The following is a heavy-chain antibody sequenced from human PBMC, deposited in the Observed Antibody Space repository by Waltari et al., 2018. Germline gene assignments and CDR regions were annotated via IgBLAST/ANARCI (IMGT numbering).Heavy chain of an antibody. CDR1: GFTFSSYG. Sequence: QVQLVESGGGGVQPGRSLRLSCAASGFTFSSYGMHWVRQAPGKGLEWVAVISYDGSNKYYADAVKGRFTISRDNSKNTLYLQMNSLRAEDTAVYYCANHVDTAMVYSYWGQGTLVTVSS. D-gene: IGHD5-18*01. V-gene: IGHV3-30*18. CDR3: ANHVDTAMVYSY. J-gene: IGHJ4*02. CDR2: ISYDGSNK.